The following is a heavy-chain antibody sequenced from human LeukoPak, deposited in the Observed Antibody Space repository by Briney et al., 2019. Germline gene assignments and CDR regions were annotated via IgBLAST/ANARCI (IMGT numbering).Heavy chain of an antibody. J-gene: IGHJ4*02. V-gene: IGHV3-74*01. CDR3: VRDGGGTTPYDC. CDR2: ISPDGRNI. Sequence: PGGSLRLSCAASGFTLSDYWMNWVRRVPGKGPVWVSHISPDGRNIAYADSVKGRFTISRDSAKNTLYLQMNSPRVEDTAVYYCVRDGGGTTPYDCWGQGSLVTVSS. D-gene: IGHD1-7*01. CDR1: GFTLSDYW.